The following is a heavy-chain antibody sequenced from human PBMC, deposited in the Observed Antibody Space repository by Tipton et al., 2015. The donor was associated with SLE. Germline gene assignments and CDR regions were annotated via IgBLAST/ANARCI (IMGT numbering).Heavy chain of an antibody. J-gene: IGHJ6*02. CDR1: GFTFSSYG. CDR2: ISYDGRNK. Sequence: SLRLSCAASGFTFSSYGMHWVRQAPGKGLEWVAVISYDGRNKYYADSVKGRFTVSRDNSKNTLYLQMNSLRAEDTAVYYCARGGLTMIKTLYGMDVWGQGTTVTVSS. V-gene: IGHV3-30*19. D-gene: IGHD3-22*01. CDR3: ARGGLTMIKTLYGMDV.